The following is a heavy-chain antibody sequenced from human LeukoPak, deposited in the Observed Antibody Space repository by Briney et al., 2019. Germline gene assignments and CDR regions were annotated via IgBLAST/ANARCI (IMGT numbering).Heavy chain of an antibody. CDR2: IWYDGGNK. J-gene: IGHJ6*02. CDR1: GFTFSSYG. D-gene: IGHD1-26*01. V-gene: IGHV3-33*01. CDR3: ARGGIVGATDHYYGMDV. Sequence: GGSLRLSCAASGFTFSSYGMHWVRQAPGKGLEWVAVIWYDGGNKYYADSVKGRFTISRDNSKNTLYLQMNSLRAEDTAVYYCARGGIVGATDHYYGMDVWGQGTTVTVSS.